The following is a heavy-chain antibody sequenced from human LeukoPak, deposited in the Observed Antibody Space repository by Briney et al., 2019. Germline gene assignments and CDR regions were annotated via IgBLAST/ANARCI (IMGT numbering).Heavy chain of an antibody. CDR1: GFTFSSYA. D-gene: IGHD6-19*01. V-gene: IGHV3-64D*06. J-gene: IGHJ4*02. Sequence: GGSLRLSCSASGFTFSSYAMYWVRQAPGKGLEYVSSISSNGGTTYYADPVKGRFTVSRDDSKNTLFLQMSSLTADDTAFYYCVKDRVQSSGWGILGDYWGQGTLVTVS. CDR3: VKDRVQSSGWGILGDY. CDR2: ISSNGGTT.